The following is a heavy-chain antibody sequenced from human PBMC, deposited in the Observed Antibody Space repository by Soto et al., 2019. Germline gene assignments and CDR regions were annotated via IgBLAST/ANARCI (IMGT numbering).Heavy chain of an antibody. CDR1: GYSLKDHY. J-gene: IGHJ6*02. Sequence: ASVKVSCKASGYSLKDHYMHWVRQAPGRGLEWVGIINPSGEHTNYAQQFRGRVAMTRETSTSTAYMELRSLRSEDTAVYFCARNVLVGYSSGWHSYRNSVGGMDFWGQGTTVTVSS. V-gene: IGHV1-46*02. CDR2: INPSGEHT. CDR3: ARNVLVGYSSGWHSYRNSVGGMDF. D-gene: IGHD6-19*01.